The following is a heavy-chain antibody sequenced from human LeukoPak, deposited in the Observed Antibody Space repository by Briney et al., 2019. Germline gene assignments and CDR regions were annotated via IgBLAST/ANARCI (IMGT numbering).Heavy chain of an antibody. CDR2: INHSGST. V-gene: IGHV4-34*01. D-gene: IGHD2-21*02. Sequence: PSETLSLTCAVYGGSFSGYYWSWIRQPPGKGLEWIGEINHSGSTNYNPSLKSRVTISVDTSKNQFSLKLSSVTAADTAVYYCASLILRPYCGGDCYSQYYYGMDVWGQGTTVTVSS. CDR3: ASLILRPYCGGDCYSQYYYGMDV. CDR1: GGSFSGYY. J-gene: IGHJ6*02.